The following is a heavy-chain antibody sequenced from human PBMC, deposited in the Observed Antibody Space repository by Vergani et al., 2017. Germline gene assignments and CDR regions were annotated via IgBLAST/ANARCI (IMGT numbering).Heavy chain of an antibody. J-gene: IGHJ4*02. V-gene: IGHV7-4-1*01. CDR2: INPTTGNP. D-gene: IGHD6-19*01. Sequence: QEQLVQSGSELKKPGASVKVSCKASGYSFNNYAIHWVRQAPGQGLEWMGWINPTTGNPTYARAFTGRFVFSLDTSISTAYLQIGSLKAEDTAVYFCARAKRCRLAVGGTDSWGQGTLLTVSS. CDR1: GYSFNNYA. CDR3: ARAKRCRLAVGGTDS.